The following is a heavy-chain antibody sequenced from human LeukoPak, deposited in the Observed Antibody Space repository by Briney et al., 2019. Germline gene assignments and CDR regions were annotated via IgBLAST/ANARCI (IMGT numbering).Heavy chain of an antibody. CDR3: ASLGYCSGGSCLRPDY. J-gene: IGHJ4*02. Sequence: GGSLRLSCAASGFTFSSYEMNWVRRAPGKGLEWVSYISSSGSTIYYADSVKGRFTISRDNAKNSLYLQMNSLRAEDTAVYYCASLGYCSGGSCLRPDYWGQGTLVTVSS. D-gene: IGHD2-15*01. CDR1: GFTFSSYE. V-gene: IGHV3-48*03. CDR2: ISSSGSTI.